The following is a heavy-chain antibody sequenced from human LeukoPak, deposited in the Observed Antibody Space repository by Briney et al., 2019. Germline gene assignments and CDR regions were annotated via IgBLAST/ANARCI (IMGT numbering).Heavy chain of an antibody. CDR1: GFTFSDYY. J-gene: IGHJ6*02. V-gene: IGHV3-11*04. CDR3: ARPPSTITSPYYYYGMDV. D-gene: IGHD3-16*01. CDR2: ISSSGSTI. Sequence: GGSLRPSCAASGFTFSDYYMSWIRQAPGKGLEWVSYISSSGSTIYYADSVKGRFTISRDNSKNTLYLQMNSLRAEDTAVYYCARPPSTITSPYYYYGMDVWGQGTTVTVSS.